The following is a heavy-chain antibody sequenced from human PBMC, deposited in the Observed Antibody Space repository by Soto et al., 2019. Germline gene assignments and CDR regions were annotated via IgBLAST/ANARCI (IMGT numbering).Heavy chain of an antibody. CDR3: ARVRRWLPPGMDV. V-gene: IGHV4-34*01. CDR2: INHSGST. Sequence: QVQLQQWGAGLLKPSETLSLTCAVYGGSFSGYYWSWIRQPPGKGLEWIGEINHSGSTNYNPSLTRRVTISVDTPKNQSSLKRSSVTAPDTAVYYCARVRRWLPPGMDVWGQGTTVTVSS. J-gene: IGHJ6*02. D-gene: IGHD4-17*01. CDR1: GGSFSGYY.